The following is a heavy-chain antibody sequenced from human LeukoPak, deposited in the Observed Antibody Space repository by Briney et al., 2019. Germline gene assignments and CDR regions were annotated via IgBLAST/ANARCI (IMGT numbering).Heavy chain of an antibody. CDR2: TYYSGTT. CDR3: ARIYCRESSCSWYFDL. Sequence: PSETLSLTCTVSGGSISSSSYYWGWIRQPPGKGLEWIGSTYYSGTTYYNPSLKSRVTISVDTSKNQFSLKLNSVTAADTAVYYCARIYCRESSCSWYFDLWGRGTLVTVSS. V-gene: IGHV4-39*01. D-gene: IGHD2-15*01. CDR1: GGSISSSSYY. J-gene: IGHJ2*01.